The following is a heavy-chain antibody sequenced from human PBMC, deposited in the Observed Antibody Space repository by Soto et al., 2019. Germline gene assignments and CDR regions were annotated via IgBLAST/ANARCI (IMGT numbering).Heavy chain of an antibody. D-gene: IGHD3-10*01. CDR1: GGTFSSYA. CDR3: ARSYYHGSGSFHWFDP. CDR2: IIPIFGTA. Sequence: QVQLVQSGAEVKKPASSVKVSCKASGGTFSSYAISWVRQAPGQGLEWMGGIIPIFGTANYAQKFQGRVTITADESTSRAYLELSSLRSEDTDVYYCARSYYHGSGSFHWFDPWGQGTLVTVSS. V-gene: IGHV1-69*01. J-gene: IGHJ5*02.